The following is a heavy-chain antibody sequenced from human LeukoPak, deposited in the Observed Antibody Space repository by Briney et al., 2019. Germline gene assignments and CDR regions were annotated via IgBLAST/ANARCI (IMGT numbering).Heavy chain of an antibody. CDR2: IYPSDSDT. CDR1: GYTFTHYW. D-gene: IGHD2-15*01. CDR3: ARPSYCSGGTCHSGEQDY. J-gene: IGHJ4*02. V-gene: IGHV5-51*01. Sequence: NHGESLKISCKGSGYTFTHYWIGWVRQMPGKGLEWMGIIYPSDSDTRYSPSFQAQVTISVDKPISTAYLQWSSLKPSDTAMYYCARPSYCSGGTCHSGEQDYWGQGTLVSVSS.